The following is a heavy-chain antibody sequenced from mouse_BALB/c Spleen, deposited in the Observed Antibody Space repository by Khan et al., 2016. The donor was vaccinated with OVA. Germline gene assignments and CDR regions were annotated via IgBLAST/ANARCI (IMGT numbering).Heavy chain of an antibody. CDR2: LSYSGST. CDR3: ASSVDYFYAYSIDY. CDR1: GYSITSEYA. V-gene: IGHV3-2*02. D-gene: IGHD2-12*01. Sequence: EVQLQESGPGLVKPSQSLSLTCTVTGYSITSEYAWNWIRQFPGNKLEWRGYLSYSGSTSYNPSLKSRITVTRDTYKKQFFLQFNSVTTADTATYYCASSVDYFYAYSIDYWGQGTSVTVSS. J-gene: IGHJ4*01.